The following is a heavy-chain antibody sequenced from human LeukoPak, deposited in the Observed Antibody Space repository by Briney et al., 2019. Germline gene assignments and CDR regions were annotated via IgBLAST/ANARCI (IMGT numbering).Heavy chain of an antibody. CDR3: AKAPRSGYPRPFDY. CDR1: EFTFSSYA. V-gene: IGHV3-23*01. D-gene: IGHD3-3*01. J-gene: IGHJ4*02. CDR2: ISGSGGST. Sequence: GGSLRLSCAASEFTFSSYAMSWVRQAPGKGLEWVSTISGSGGSTYYADSVKGRFTISRDNSKNTLYLQMNSLRAEDTAVYYCAKAPRSGYPRPFDYWGQGTLVTVSS.